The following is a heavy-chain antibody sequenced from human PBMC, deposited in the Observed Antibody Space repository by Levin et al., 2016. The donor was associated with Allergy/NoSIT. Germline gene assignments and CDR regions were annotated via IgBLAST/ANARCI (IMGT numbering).Heavy chain of an antibody. J-gene: IGHJ4*02. CDR2: IWYDGSNK. D-gene: IGHD5-12*01. Sequence: WIRQPPGKGLEWVAVIWYDGSNKYYADSVKGRFTISRDNSKNTLYLQMNSLRAEDTAVYYCAREPTGIYAITDDHSLDYWGQGTLVTVSS. CDR3: AREPTGIYAITDDHSLDY. V-gene: IGHV3-33*01.